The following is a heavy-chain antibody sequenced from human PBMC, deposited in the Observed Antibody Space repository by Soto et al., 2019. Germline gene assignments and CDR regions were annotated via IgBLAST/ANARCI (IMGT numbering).Heavy chain of an antibody. CDR1: GFSFSSIGEG. CDR3: VQRPCGGGCLQSCSSHSYYGLDV. Sequence: QITLKESGPTLVKPTQTLTLTCTFPGFSFSSIGEGVGWIRQPPGKALEWLALIYWGDDKRYSPSLTSRLTITKDTSKNQVVLTLTNLDPVDTATYYCVQRPCGGGCLQSCSSHSYYGLDVWGQGTTVTVSS. J-gene: IGHJ6*02. D-gene: IGHD2-21*02. CDR2: IYWGDDK. V-gene: IGHV2-5*02.